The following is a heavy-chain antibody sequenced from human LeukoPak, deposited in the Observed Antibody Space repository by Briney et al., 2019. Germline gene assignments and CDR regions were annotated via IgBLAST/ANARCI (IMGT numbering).Heavy chain of an antibody. D-gene: IGHD1-14*01. CDR1: GGSISSGSYY. J-gene: IGHJ4*02. Sequence: SRTLSLTCTVSGGSISSGSYYRTWIRQPAGKGLEWIGRFYTSGNTNYSPSLQSRVTISADTSKNQFSLKLSSVTAADTAFYYCARGYPFDYWGQGILVTVSS. CDR3: ARGYPFDY. CDR2: FYTSGNT. V-gene: IGHV4-61*02.